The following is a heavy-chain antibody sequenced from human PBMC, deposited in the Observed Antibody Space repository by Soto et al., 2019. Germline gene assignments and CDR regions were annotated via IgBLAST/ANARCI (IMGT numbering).Heavy chain of an antibody. Sequence: ASVKVSCKASGYTFTSYDINWVRQATGRGLEWMGWMNPNSGNTGYAQKFQGRVTMTRNTSISTAYMELSSLRAEDTAVYYCAKCGYDSSGRLLRYFQHWGQGTLVTVSS. CDR3: AKCGYDSSGRLLRYFQH. J-gene: IGHJ1*01. CDR1: GYTFTSYD. CDR2: MNPNSGNT. D-gene: IGHD3-22*01. V-gene: IGHV1-8*01.